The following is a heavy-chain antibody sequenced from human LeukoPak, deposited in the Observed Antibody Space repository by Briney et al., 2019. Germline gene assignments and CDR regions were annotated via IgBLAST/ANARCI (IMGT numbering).Heavy chain of an antibody. CDR3: ASPRGVTRDSYFDL. CDR2: IYYSGST. V-gene: IGHV4-39*01. D-gene: IGHD2-21*02. J-gene: IGHJ2*01. Sequence: SETPSLTCIVSGGSISSSSYYWGWVRQPPGKGLEWIGSIYYSGSTHYNPSLKSRVTISADTSKNPFSLNLSSVTAADTAIYYCASPRGVTRDSYFDLWGRGTLVTVSS. CDR1: GGSISSSSYY.